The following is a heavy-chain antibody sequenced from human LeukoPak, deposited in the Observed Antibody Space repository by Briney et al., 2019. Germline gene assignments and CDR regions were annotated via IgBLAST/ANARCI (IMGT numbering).Heavy chain of an antibody. V-gene: IGHV3-48*02. CDR3: ARDYIWAYDY. CDR2: ISSTSSTI. D-gene: IGHD3-10*01. Sequence: GGSVRLSCAASGFTFSSYSMNWVRQAPGKGLEWVSYISSTSSTIYYADSVKGRFTISRDNAKNSLFLQMNSLRDDDTAVYFCARDYIWAYDYWGEGTVVTVSS. J-gene: IGHJ4*02. CDR1: GFTFSSYS.